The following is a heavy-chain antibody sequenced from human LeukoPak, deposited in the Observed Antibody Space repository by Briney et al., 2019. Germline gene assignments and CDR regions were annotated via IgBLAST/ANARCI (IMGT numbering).Heavy chain of an antibody. CDR2: IKQDGSEK. D-gene: IGHD3-16*01. J-gene: IGHJ6*03. V-gene: IGHV3-7*01. CDR1: GFTFSSYW. CDR3: ARVMSASVWRSYGSYYYYYYMDI. Sequence: GGSLRLSCAASGFTFSSYWMSWVRQAPGKGLEWVANIKQDGSEKYSVDSVKGRFTISRDIAKSSLYMQMNSLRAEDTAVYYCARVMSASVWRSYGSYYYYYYMDIWGKGTTVTVSS.